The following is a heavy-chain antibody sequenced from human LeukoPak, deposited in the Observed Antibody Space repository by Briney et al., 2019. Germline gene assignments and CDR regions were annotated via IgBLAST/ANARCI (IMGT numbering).Heavy chain of an antibody. J-gene: IGHJ4*02. V-gene: IGHV3-21*04. D-gene: IGHD3-10*01. Sequence: GGSLRLSCAASGFTFSSYSMNWVRQAPGKGLEWVSSISSSSSYIYYADSVKGRFTISRDNAKNSLYLQMNSLRAEDTAIYYCAKRQSGSSGLYYFDYWGQGTLVTVSS. CDR2: ISSSSSYI. CDR1: GFTFSSYS. CDR3: AKRQSGSSGLYYFDY.